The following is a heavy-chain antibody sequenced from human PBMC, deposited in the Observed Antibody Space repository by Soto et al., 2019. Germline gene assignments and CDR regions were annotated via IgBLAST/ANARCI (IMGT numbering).Heavy chain of an antibody. CDR3: ARATRQRGHRVSDAFDI. Sequence: QVQLQESGPGLVKPSQTLSLTCTVSGGSISSGGYYWSWIRQHPGKGLEWIGYIYYSGSTYYNPSPESRVTISVDTSKNQFSLKLSSVTAADTAVYYWARATRQRGHRVSDAFDIWGQGTMVTVSS. D-gene: IGHD1-26*01. V-gene: IGHV4-31*03. CDR2: IYYSGST. J-gene: IGHJ3*02. CDR1: GGSISSGGYY.